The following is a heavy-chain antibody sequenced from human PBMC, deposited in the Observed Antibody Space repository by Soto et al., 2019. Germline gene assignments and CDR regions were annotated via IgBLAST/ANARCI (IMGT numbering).Heavy chain of an antibody. CDR2: ISWNSGSI. CDR1: GFTFDDYA. V-gene: IGHV3-9*01. D-gene: IGHD3-22*01. Sequence: GGSLRLSCAASGFTFDDYAMHWVRQAPGKGLEWVSGISWNSGSIGYADSVKGRFTISRDNAKNSLYLQMNSLRAEDTALYYCAKDIRVYYDSSGPGAFDIWGQGTMVTVS. CDR3: AKDIRVYYDSSGPGAFDI. J-gene: IGHJ3*02.